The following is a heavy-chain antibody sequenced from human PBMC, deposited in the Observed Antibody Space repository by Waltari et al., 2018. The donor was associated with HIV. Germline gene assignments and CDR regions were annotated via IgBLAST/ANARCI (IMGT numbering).Heavy chain of an antibody. Sequence: QLHLQESGPGLVQPSETLSLRCLVSGGSISRSSYYWGWVRQPPGKSLEWIGSVYYSGTTYDSPSVEGRVSVWGDMANNYVSLKLRSGTGADTAVYYCATTGWFGGQYDHGGMDVWGRGTTVTVAS. D-gene: IGHD3-10*01. CDR1: GGSISRSSYY. CDR3: ATTGWFGGQYDHGGMDV. V-gene: IGHV4-39*07. CDR2: VYYSGTT. J-gene: IGHJ6*02.